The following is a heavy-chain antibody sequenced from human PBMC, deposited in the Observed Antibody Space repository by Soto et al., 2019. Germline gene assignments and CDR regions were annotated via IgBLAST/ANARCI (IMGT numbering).Heavy chain of an antibody. CDR3: ARDQGYDYIWGSYRYTARDPNDAFDI. CDR1: GFTFSSYG. CDR2: IWYDGSNK. J-gene: IGHJ3*02. V-gene: IGHV3-33*01. Sequence: GGSLRLSCAASGFTFSSYGMHWVRQAPGKGLEWVAVIWYDGSNKYYADSVKGRFTISRDNSKNTLYLQMNSLRAEDTAVYYCARDQGYDYIWGSYRYTARDPNDAFDIWGQGTMVTVSS. D-gene: IGHD3-16*02.